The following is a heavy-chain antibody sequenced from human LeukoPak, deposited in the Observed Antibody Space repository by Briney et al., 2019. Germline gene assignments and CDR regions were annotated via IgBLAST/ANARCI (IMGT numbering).Heavy chain of an antibody. CDR1: GFTLSSEW. CDR3: SRDTFGDRDY. J-gene: IGHJ4*02. Sequence: GGSLRLSCAASGFTLSSEWMHWVRDAPGKGRVWVSRDNPEGSYTTYADSVKGRFTISRDKAKNTLYLQMDSLRAEDTAIYYCSRDTFGDRDYWGQGTLVTVSS. D-gene: IGHD2-21*02. V-gene: IGHV3-74*01. CDR2: DNPEGSYT.